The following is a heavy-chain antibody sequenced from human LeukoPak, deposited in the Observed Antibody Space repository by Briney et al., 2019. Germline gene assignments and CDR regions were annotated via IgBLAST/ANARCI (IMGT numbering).Heavy chain of an antibody. CDR1: GFTFSSYA. D-gene: IGHD3-22*01. V-gene: IGHV3-23*01. CDR2: ISGSGDNT. J-gene: IGHJ4*02. CDR3: AKPFSSGYYSNYFDY. Sequence: GGSLRLSCAASGFTFSSYAMSWVRQAPGKGLEWVSGISGSGDNTYYADSVKGRFTISRDNSKNTLYVQVNSLGTEDTAAYYCAKPFSSGYYSNYFDYWGQGTLVTVSS.